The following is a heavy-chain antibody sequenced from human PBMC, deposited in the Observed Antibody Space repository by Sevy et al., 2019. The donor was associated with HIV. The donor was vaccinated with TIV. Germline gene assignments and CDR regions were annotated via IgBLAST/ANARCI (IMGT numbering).Heavy chain of an antibody. CDR3: ASQRGGYERLYYFDS. J-gene: IGHJ4*02. CDR1: GFTYS. D-gene: IGHD5-12*01. Sequence: GGSLRLSCVASGFTYSMNWVRQAPGKGLEWVSYISDSSATIHYADSVKGRFTISRDYAKNSLYLQMNTLRAEDTAVYYCASQRGGYERLYYFDSWGQGTLVTVSS. V-gene: IGHV3-48*01. CDR2: ISDSSATI.